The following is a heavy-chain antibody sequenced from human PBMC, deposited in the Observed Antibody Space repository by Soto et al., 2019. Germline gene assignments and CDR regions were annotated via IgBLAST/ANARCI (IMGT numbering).Heavy chain of an antibody. CDR1: GYTFTSYY. Sequence: GASVKVSCKASGYTFTSYYMHWVRQAPGQGLEWMGIINPSGGSTSYAQKFQGRVTMTRDTSTSTVYMELSSLGSEDTAVYYCARDLPYCISTSCYLGSPQVWGQGTTVTVSS. J-gene: IGHJ6*02. CDR2: INPSGGST. CDR3: ARDLPYCISTSCYLGSPQV. V-gene: IGHV1-46*01. D-gene: IGHD2-2*01.